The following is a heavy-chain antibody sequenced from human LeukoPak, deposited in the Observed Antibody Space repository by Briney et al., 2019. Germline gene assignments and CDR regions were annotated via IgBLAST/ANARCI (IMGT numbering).Heavy chain of an antibody. D-gene: IGHD2-15*01. CDR1: RFTVSSNY. V-gene: IGHV3-23*01. Sequence: GGSLRLSCAASRFTVSSNYMSWVRQAPGKGLEWVSAISGSGGSTYYADSVKGRFTISRDNSKNTLYLQMNSLRAEDTAVYYCAKGGYCSGGSCYSFDYWGQGTLVTVSS. CDR3: AKGGYCSGGSCYSFDY. CDR2: ISGSGGST. J-gene: IGHJ4*02.